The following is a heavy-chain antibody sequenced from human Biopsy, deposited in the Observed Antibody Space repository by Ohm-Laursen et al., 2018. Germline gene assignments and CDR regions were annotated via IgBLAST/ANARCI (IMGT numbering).Heavy chain of an antibody. CDR2: SSAYNGKT. CDR1: GYTFSMYA. V-gene: IGHV1-18*01. D-gene: IGHD1-1*01. J-gene: IGHJ6*02. Sequence: ASVKVSCKASGYTFSMYAIIWVRQAPGQGLEWMGWSSAYNGKTNYAQKFQGRLTMTTDTSTSTAYMELRSLRSDDTAVYYCARAKLEPVYYYYGMDVWGQGTTVTVSS. CDR3: ARAKLEPVYYYYGMDV.